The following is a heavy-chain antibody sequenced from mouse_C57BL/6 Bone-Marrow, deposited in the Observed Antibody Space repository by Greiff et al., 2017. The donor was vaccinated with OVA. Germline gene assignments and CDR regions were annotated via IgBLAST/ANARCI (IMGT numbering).Heavy chain of an antibody. CDR1: GYTFTSYG. Sequence: VQLQESGAELARPGASVKLSCKASGYTFTSYGISWVKPRTGQGLEWIGELSPISGNTSYTEKFKGKATLTADKSSSTAYMELRSLTSEDSAVYCWAREGYYYGGDYWGQGTTLTVSS. CDR3: AREGYYYGGDY. D-gene: IGHD1-1*01. V-gene: IGHV1-81*01. J-gene: IGHJ2*01. CDR2: LSPISGNT.